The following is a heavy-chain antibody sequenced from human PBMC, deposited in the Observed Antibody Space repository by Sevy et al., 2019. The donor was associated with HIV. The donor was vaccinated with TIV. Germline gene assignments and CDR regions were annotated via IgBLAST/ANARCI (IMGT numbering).Heavy chain of an antibody. J-gene: IGHJ5*02. CDR2: ISGSGGST. CDR3: AKNAYYDFWSGSAGWFDP. CDR1: GFTFSSYA. D-gene: IGHD3-3*01. V-gene: IGHV3-23*01. Sequence: GGSLRLSCAASGFTFSSYAMSWVCQAPGKGLEWVSAISGSGGSTYYADSVKGRFTISRDNSKNTLYLQMNSLRAEDTAVYYCAKNAYYDFWSGSAGWFDPWGQGTLVTVSS.